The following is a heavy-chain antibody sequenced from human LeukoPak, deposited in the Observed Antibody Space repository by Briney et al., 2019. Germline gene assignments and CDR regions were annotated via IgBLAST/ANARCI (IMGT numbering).Heavy chain of an antibody. CDR3: ARAPYDSSGYTSFQH. CDR1: GYTFTSYS. J-gene: IGHJ1*01. CDR2: INPSGGST. Sequence: ASVKVSCKASGYTFTSYSMHWVRQAPGQGLEWMGIINPSGGSTNYAQKFQGRVTMTRDTSTSTVYMELSSLRSEDTAVYFCARAPYDSSGYTSFQHWGQGNLVTASS. V-gene: IGHV1-46*01. D-gene: IGHD3-22*01.